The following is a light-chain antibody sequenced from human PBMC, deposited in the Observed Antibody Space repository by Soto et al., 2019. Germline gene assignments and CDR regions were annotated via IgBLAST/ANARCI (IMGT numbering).Light chain of an antibody. CDR2: AAS. V-gene: IGKV1-39*01. J-gene: IGKJ1*01. CDR3: RQRYSAPRT. CDR1: QSSSNY. Sequence: DIQMTQSPSSLSASVGDRVTITGRASQSSSNYLNWYQRKPGKAPKLLIYAASSLHTGVPSRFSGSGSEKDFTLTINSLQPEDFATYSCRQRYSAPRTFGQGTRVGIK.